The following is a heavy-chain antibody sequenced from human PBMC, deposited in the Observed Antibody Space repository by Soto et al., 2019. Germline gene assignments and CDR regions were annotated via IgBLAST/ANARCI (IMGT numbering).Heavy chain of an antibody. V-gene: IGHV1-69*01. D-gene: IGHD3-10*01. J-gene: IGHJ4*02. CDR3: AGDYYGSGSPWD. CDR1: GCTFSSYA. CDR2: IIPIFGTA. Sequence: QVQLVQSGAEVKKPGASVKVSCKASGCTFSSYAISWVRQAPGQGLEWMGGIIPIFGTANYAQKFQGRFTITADESTSTAYMELSSLRSEDTAVYFCAGDYYGSGSPWDLGQGTLVTVSS.